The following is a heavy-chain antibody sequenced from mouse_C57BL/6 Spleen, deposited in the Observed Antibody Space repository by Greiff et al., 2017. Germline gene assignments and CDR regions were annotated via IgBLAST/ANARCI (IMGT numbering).Heavy chain of an antibody. Sequence: QVQLKQSGPGLVQPSQSLSITCTASGFSLTSYGVHWVRQSPGKGLEWLGVIWSGGSTDYNAAFISRLSISKDNSKSQVFFKMNSLQADDTAIYYCARSYSNYCGWFAYWGQGTLVTVSA. J-gene: IGHJ3*01. D-gene: IGHD2-5*01. CDR1: GFSLTSYG. CDR3: ARSYSNYCGWFAY. CDR2: IWSGGST. V-gene: IGHV2-2*01.